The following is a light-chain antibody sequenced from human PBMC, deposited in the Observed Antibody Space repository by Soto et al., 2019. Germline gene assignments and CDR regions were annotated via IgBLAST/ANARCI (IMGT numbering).Light chain of an antibody. CDR2: DAS. CDR1: QTVASNN. CDR3: QQFGTSPRT. J-gene: IGKJ4*01. Sequence: EIVLTQSPAILSVSPGQRATLSCGASQTVASNNLAWYQLKPGLAPRLLIFDASNRATGIPDRFSGSVSGTVFTLTISRLEPEDSAVYYCQQFGTSPRTFGGGTQVEIK. V-gene: IGKV3D-20*01.